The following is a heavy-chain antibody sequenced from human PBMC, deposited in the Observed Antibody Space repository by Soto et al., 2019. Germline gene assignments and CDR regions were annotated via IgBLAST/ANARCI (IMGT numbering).Heavy chain of an antibody. CDR3: ASLYGSRSYFGYYCGMDV. D-gene: IGHD3-10*01. CDR2: ISSSGSTI. V-gene: IGHV3-11*01. Sequence: QVQLVESGGGLVKPGGSLRLSCAASGFTFSDYYMSWIRQAPGKGLEWVSYISSSGSTIYYADSVKGRFTISRGNAKNLLDLQVNTLGAEATAVYSSASLYGSRSYFGYYCGMDVWGQGTTVTVSS. CDR1: GFTFSDYY. J-gene: IGHJ6*02.